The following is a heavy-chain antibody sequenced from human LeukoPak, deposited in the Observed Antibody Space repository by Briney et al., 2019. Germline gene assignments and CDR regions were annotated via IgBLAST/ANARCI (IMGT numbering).Heavy chain of an antibody. D-gene: IGHD1-26*01. CDR3: ARGYSGSSRRGYFDY. Sequence: SETLSLTCTVSGGSISSSSYYWGWIRQPPGKGLEWVGSIYYSGSTYYNPSLKSRVTISVDTSKNQFSLKLSSVTAADTAVYYCARGYSGSSRRGYFDYWGQGTLVTVSS. CDR2: IYYSGST. CDR1: GGSISSSSYY. J-gene: IGHJ4*02. V-gene: IGHV4-39*07.